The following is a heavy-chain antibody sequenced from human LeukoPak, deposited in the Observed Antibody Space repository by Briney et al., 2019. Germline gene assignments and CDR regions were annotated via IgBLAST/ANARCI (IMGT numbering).Heavy chain of an antibody. CDR1: GFTFSSYW. V-gene: IGHV3-7*01. Sequence: GGSLRLSCAASGFTFSSYWMSWVRQPPGKGLEWVANIKNDGSEKYYVDSVKGRFTISRDNSKNTLYLQMNSLRAEDTAVYYCATGSGSTSCRLRVCYFDYWGQGTLVTVSS. CDR3: ATGSGSTSCRLRVCYFDY. CDR2: IKNDGSEK. D-gene: IGHD2-2*01. J-gene: IGHJ4*02.